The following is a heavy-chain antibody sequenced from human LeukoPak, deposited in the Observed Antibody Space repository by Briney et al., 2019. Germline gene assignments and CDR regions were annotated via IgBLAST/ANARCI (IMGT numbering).Heavy chain of an antibody. Sequence: PSETLSLTCTVSGGSISSYHWSWIRQPPGKGLEWSGYIYYSGSTNYNPSLKSRVTISVDTSKNQFSLKLSSVTAADTAVYYCARVSSDSKGYYDSSGDAFDIWGQGTMVTVSS. CDR2: IYYSGST. V-gene: IGHV4-59*08. D-gene: IGHD3-22*01. J-gene: IGHJ3*02. CDR3: ARVSSDSKGYYDSSGDAFDI. CDR1: GGSISSYH.